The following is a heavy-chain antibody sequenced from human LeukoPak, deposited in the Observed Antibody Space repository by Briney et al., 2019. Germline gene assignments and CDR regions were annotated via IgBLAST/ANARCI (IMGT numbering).Heavy chain of an antibody. Sequence: GASVKVSCKVSGYTLTELSMHWVRQAPGKGLEWMGGFDPEDGETIYAQKFQGRVTMTEDTSTDTAYMELSSLRSEDTAAYYCATYYGDYVYYYYGMDVWGQGTTVTVSS. CDR1: GYTLTELS. J-gene: IGHJ6*02. D-gene: IGHD4-17*01. CDR2: FDPEDGET. V-gene: IGHV1-24*01. CDR3: ATYYGDYVYYYYGMDV.